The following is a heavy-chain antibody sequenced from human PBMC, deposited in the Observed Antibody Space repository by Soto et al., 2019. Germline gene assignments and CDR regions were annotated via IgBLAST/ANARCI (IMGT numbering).Heavy chain of an antibody. CDR1: GFTFSSYA. Sequence: TGGSLRLSCAASGFTFSSYAMSWVRQAPGKGLEWVSAISGSGGSTYYADSVKGRFTISRDNSKNTLYLQMNSLRAEDTAVYYCAILGAGVVTDYYGMDVWGQGTTVTVSS. CDR3: AILGAGVVTDYYGMDV. V-gene: IGHV3-23*01. D-gene: IGHD2-21*02. J-gene: IGHJ6*02. CDR2: ISGSGGST.